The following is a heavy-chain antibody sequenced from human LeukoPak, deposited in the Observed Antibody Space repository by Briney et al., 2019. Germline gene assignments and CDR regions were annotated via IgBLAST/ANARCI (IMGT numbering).Heavy chain of an antibody. CDR3: ASSLAVAGTGGWFDP. CDR2: ISSSSTYI. D-gene: IGHD6-13*01. J-gene: IGHJ5*02. CDR1: GFTFSSYS. V-gene: IGHV3-21*01. Sequence: GGSLRLSCAASGFTFSSYSMNWVRQAPGKGLEWVSSISSSSTYIYYADSVKGRFTISRDNAKNSLFLQTNSLRAEDTAVYYCASSLAVAGTGGWFDPWGQGNLVTVSS.